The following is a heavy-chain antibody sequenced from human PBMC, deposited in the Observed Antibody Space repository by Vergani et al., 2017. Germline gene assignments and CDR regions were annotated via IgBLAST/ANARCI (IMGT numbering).Heavy chain of an antibody. CDR1: GFTFSSYA. D-gene: IGHD6-13*01. V-gene: IGHV3-23*04. J-gene: IGHJ4*02. Sequence: VQLVESGGGVVQPGRSLRLSCAASGFTFSSYAMSWVRQAPGKGLEWVSAISGSGGSTYYADSVKGRFTISRDNSKNTLYLQMNSLRAEDTAVYYCAKITQQPRRFDYWGQGTLVTVSS. CDR3: AKITQQPRRFDY. CDR2: ISGSGGST.